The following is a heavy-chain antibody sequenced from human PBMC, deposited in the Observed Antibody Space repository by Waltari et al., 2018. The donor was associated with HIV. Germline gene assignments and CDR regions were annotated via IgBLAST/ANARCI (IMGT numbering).Heavy chain of an antibody. Sequence: QVQVVQSGTEVKKPGCSVKVSCKTSGGTLFTYDLSWVQQAPGKGLEWMGKITPILSVPNYAQKFQGRITITADKSTRTAYMELTSLRSDDTAVYYCAREGGVSFPGAMDVWGQGTTITVSS. CDR1: GGTLFTYD. V-gene: IGHV1-69*04. CDR3: AREGGVSFPGAMDV. D-gene: IGHD3-10*01. CDR2: ITPILSVP. J-gene: IGHJ6*02.